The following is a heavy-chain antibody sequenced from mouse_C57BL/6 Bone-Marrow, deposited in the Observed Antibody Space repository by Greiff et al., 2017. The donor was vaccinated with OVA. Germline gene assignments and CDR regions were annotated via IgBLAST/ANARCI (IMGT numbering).Heavy chain of an antibody. V-gene: IGHV1-81*01. CDR2: IYPRSGNT. CDR1: GYTFTSYG. D-gene: IGHD1-1*02. CDR3: ARLTYKELWYYFDD. J-gene: IGHJ2*01. Sequence: VQLQQSGAELARPGASVKLSCKASGYTFTSYGISWVKQRTGQGLEWIGEIYPRSGNTYYNEKFKGKATLTADKSSSTAYMELRSLTSEDSAVYFCARLTYKELWYYFDDWGQGTTLTVSS.